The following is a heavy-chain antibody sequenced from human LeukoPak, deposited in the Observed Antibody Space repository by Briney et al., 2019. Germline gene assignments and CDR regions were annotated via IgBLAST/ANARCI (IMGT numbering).Heavy chain of an antibody. CDR3: AKASAMIVVVSKHFDY. V-gene: IGHV3-30*04. J-gene: IGHJ4*02. D-gene: IGHD3-22*01. CDR2: ISYDGSNK. Sequence: GRSLRLSCAASGFTFSSYAMHWVRQAPGKGLEWGAVISYDGSNKYYADSVKGRFTISRDNSKNTLYLQMNSLRAEDTAVYYCAKASAMIVVVSKHFDYWGQGTLVTVSS. CDR1: GFTFSSYA.